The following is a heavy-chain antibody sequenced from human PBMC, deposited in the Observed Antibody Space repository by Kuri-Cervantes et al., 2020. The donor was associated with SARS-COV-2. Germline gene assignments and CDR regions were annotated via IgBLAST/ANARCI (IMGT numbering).Heavy chain of an antibody. CDR3: ARHPRDYGDTHYYYYYYMDV. D-gene: IGHD4-17*01. CDR2: IIPIFGTA. CDR1: GYTFTSYD. J-gene: IGHJ6*03. Sequence: SVKVSCKASGYTFTSYDISWVRQASGQGLEWMGGIIPIFGTANYAQKFQGRVTITTDESTSTAYMELSSLRSEDTAVYYCARHPRDYGDTHYYYYYYMDVWGKGTTVTVSS. V-gene: IGHV1-69*05.